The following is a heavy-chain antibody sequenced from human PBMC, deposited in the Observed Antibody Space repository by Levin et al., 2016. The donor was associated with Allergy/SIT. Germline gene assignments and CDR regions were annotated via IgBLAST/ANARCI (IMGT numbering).Heavy chain of an antibody. D-gene: IGHD4-17*01. CDR1: GFTLSKYW. Sequence: GESLKISCAASGFTLSKYWMHWVRQAPGKGLVWVSRINGDGSTTTNADSVKGRFTISRDNAKNTLYLQMNNLRAEDTAVYYCARWQTTGTPWGMDVWGQGTTVTVSS. CDR3: ARWQTTGTPWGMDV. V-gene: IGHV3-74*01. CDR2: INGDGSTT. J-gene: IGHJ6*02.